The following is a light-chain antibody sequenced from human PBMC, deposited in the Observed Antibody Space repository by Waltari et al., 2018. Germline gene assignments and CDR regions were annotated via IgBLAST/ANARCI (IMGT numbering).Light chain of an antibody. V-gene: IGKV3-15*01. J-gene: IGKJ2*01. CDR1: QSVSSK. Sequence: EIVMTQSPANLSVSPGESATLSCRASQSVSSKLAWYQQKPGQAPRLLISDASTRATVIPPRFSGSGSGTDFTLTISSLQSEDFAVYYCQQYNNWPYTFGQGTKLEIK. CDR2: DAS. CDR3: QQYNNWPYT.